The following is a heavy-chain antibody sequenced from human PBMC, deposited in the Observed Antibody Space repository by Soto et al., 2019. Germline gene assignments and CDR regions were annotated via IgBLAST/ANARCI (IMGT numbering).Heavy chain of an antibody. J-gene: IGHJ3*02. Sequence: SETLSLTCTVSGGSISSTTYYWGWMRQPPGKGLEWIASFFIGGNTYYNPSLKSRVTISVDTSKNQFSLKLSSVTAADTAVYYCARHSSGNAFDIWGQGTMVTVSS. V-gene: IGHV4-39*01. D-gene: IGHD6-19*01. CDR2: FFIGGNT. CDR3: ARHSSGNAFDI. CDR1: GGSISSTTYY.